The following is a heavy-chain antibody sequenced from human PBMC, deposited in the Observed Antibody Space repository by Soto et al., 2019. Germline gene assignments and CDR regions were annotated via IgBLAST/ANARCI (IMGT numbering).Heavy chain of an antibody. D-gene: IGHD1-26*01. Sequence: QVQLVQSGAEVKKPGSSVKVSCKASGGTFRSYSINWVRQAPGQGLEWMGEIIPIFGTANDAQKLQGRVTIIADESTSTAYMELSSLRSEETVVYYCARDGGRHSGGIDYWGHRTLVTVSS. CDR3: ARDGGRHSGGIDY. V-gene: IGHV1-69*01. J-gene: IGHJ4*01. CDR2: IIPIFGTA. CDR1: GGTFRSYS.